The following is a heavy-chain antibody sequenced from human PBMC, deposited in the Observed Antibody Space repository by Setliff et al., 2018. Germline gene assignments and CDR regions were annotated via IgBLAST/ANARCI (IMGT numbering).Heavy chain of an antibody. V-gene: IGHV4-38-2*01. CDR3: ARGGYSYGLGGFPLDY. CDR1: GYSISSGYY. J-gene: IGHJ4*02. D-gene: IGHD5-18*01. Sequence: KASETLSLTCAVSGYSISSGYYWGWIRQPPGKGLEWIGEINHSGSTNYNPSLKSRVTISVDTSKNQFSLKLSSVTAADTAVYYCARGGYSYGLGGFPLDYWGQGTLVTVSS. CDR2: INHSGST.